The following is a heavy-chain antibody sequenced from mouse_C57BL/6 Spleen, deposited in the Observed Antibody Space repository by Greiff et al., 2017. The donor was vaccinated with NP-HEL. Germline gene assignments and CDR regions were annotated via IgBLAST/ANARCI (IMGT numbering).Heavy chain of an antibody. CDR3: ARDAVVDSFAY. J-gene: IGHJ3*01. D-gene: IGHD1-1*01. V-gene: IGHV3-6*01. Sequence: ESGPGLVKPSQSLSLTCSVTGYSITSGYYWNWIRQFPGNKLEWMGYISYDGSNNYNPSLKNRISITRDTSKNQFFLKLNSVTTEDTATYYCARDAVVDSFAYWGQGTLVTVSA. CDR1: GYSITSGYY. CDR2: ISYDGSN.